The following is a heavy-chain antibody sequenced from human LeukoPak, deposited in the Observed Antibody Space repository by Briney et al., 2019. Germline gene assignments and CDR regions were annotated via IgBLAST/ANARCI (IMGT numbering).Heavy chain of an antibody. V-gene: IGHV4-59*12. J-gene: IGHJ4*02. D-gene: IGHD4-17*01. CDR3: ARETTVTTTRYFDY. CDR1: GGSISSYY. Sequence: PSETLSLTCTVSGGSISSYYWSWIRQPPEKGLEWIGYIYYIGTTNYNPSLKSRVTISVDKSKNQFSLKLSSVTAADTAVYYCARETTVTTTRYFDYWGQGTLVTVSS. CDR2: IYYIGTT.